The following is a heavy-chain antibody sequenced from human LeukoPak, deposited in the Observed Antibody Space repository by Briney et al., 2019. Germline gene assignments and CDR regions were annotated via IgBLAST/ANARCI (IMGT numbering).Heavy chain of an antibody. V-gene: IGHV3-30*18. D-gene: IGHD6-19*01. CDR3: AKDRWPYSSGGYYFDY. CDR1: GFTFSSYG. Sequence: GRSLRLSCAASGFTFSSYGMHWVRQAPGKGLEWVAVISYDGSNKYYADSVKGRFTISRDNSKNTLYLQMNSLRAEDTAVYYCAKDRWPYSSGGYYFDYWGQGTLVTVFS. CDR2: ISYDGSNK. J-gene: IGHJ4*02.